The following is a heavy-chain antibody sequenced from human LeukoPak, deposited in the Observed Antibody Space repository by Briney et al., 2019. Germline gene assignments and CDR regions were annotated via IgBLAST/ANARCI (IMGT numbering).Heavy chain of an antibody. D-gene: IGHD4-23*01. CDR1: GYTFTSYA. J-gene: IGHJ4*02. V-gene: IGHV1-3*01. CDR3: ARAGGGYGGHFDY. CDR2: IDAGNGNT. Sequence: ASVTVSCRASGYTFTSYAIHWVRQAPGQRLEWMGWIDAGNGNTEYSQKFQGRVTSTRDTSASTAYMELSSLRSEDTAVYYCARAGGGYGGHFDYWGQGTLVTVSS.